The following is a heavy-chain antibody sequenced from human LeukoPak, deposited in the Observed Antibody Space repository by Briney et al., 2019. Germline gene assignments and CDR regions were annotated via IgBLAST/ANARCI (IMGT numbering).Heavy chain of an antibody. CDR3: ARDQGPYSGSPPGDY. Sequence: SETLSLTCTVSGGSISSSSYYWGWIRQPPGKGLEWIGSIYYSGSTYYNPSLKSRVTISVDTSKNQFSLKLSSVTAADTAVYYCARDQGPYSGSPPGDYWGQGTLVTVSS. V-gene: IGHV4-39*07. CDR2: IYYSGST. D-gene: IGHD1-26*01. CDR1: GGSISSSSYY. J-gene: IGHJ4*02.